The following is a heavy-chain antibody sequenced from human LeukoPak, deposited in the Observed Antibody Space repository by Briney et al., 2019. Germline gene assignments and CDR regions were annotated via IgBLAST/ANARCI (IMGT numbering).Heavy chain of an antibody. CDR1: GDSVSRSDSY. Sequence: SETLSLTCSVSGDSVSRSDSYWDWIRQPPGKGLEWIGTIYYSGRTYYSPSLKSRVTMSVDPSNNQFSLNLRSVTAADTAVYYCARRRYYDGSGYLEWGQGALLSVSS. D-gene: IGHD3-22*01. CDR2: IYYSGRT. CDR3: ARRRYYDGSGYLE. J-gene: IGHJ1*01. V-gene: IGHV4-39*01.